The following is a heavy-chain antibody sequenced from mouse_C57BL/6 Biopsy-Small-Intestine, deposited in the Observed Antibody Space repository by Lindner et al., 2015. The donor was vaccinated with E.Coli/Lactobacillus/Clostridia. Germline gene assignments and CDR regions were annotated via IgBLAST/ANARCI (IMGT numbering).Heavy chain of an antibody. J-gene: IGHJ4*01. V-gene: IGHV1-81*01. CDR1: GGIFSNYV. Sequence: SVKVSCKASGGIFSNYVISWVRQAPGQGLEWMGGILPMFGTAKYAQNFQSRVTITADEYTSTAYMELSSLRSEDTAVYYCARGGYYYESGYLRGTDLDYWGQGTLVTVSS. CDR2: ILPMFGTA. D-gene: IGHD1-1*02. CDR3: ARGGYYYESGYLRGTDLDY.